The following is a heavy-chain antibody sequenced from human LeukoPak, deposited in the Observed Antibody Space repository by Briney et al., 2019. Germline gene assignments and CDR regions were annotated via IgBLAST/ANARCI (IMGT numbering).Heavy chain of an antibody. V-gene: IGHV3-21*01. Sequence: GGSLRLSCAASEFTFNSYNMNWVRQAPGKGLEWVSSISSSSNYIYYADSVKGRFTISRDNAKNSLYLQMNSLRAEDTAVYYCAELGIPMIGGVWGKGTTVTISS. CDR1: EFTFNSYN. J-gene: IGHJ6*04. CDR3: AELGIPMIGGV. CDR2: ISSSSNYI. D-gene: IGHD3-10*02.